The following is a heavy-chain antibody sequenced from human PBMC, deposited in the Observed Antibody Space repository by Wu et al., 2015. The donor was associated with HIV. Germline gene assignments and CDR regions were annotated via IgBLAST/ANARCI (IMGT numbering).Heavy chain of an antibody. Sequence: QVQLVQSGAEVKKPGSSVKVSCKASGGTFSNYAISWLRQAPGQGLEWMGGVIPMFHTTNYAQKFQGRVTITADGSTNTAYMELSGLRPDDTAVYFCARGGRITMITVVSDNSWNQGWFDPWGQGSLVTVSS. D-gene: IGHD3-22*01. CDR3: ARGGRITMITVVSDNSWNQGWFDP. V-gene: IGHV1-69*12. CDR2: VIPMFHTT. CDR1: GGTFSNYA. J-gene: IGHJ5*02.